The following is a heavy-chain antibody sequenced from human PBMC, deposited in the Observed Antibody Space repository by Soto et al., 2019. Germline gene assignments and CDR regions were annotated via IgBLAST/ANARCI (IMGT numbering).Heavy chain of an antibody. CDR3: ARDGIGGTVFRGYLDY. J-gene: IGHJ4*02. CDR2: IRFDGSNE. V-gene: IGHV3-33*01. CDR1: GGIFHGYG. Sequence: QEQLVESGGGVVQPGTSLRLSCAVPGGIFHGYGMHWVRQAPGKGLEWVAIIRFDGSNEEYADSVKGRFTISRDNSKHTLYLQMNTLGAEDSAVYYCARDGIGGTVFRGYLDYWGRGTVVTVSS. D-gene: IGHD1-7*01.